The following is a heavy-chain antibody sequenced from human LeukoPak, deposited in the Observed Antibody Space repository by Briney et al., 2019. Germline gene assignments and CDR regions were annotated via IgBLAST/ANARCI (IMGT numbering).Heavy chain of an antibody. D-gene: IGHD3-10*01. V-gene: IGHV4-39*07. CDR3: ARLPMVRGVTEYYFDY. CDR1: GGSISSSNFY. Sequence: SETLSLTCTVSGGSISSSNFYWGWIRQPPGKGLEWIGSIYYSGSTYYNSSLKSRVTISLDTSKNQISLKLSSVTAADTAVYYCARLPMVRGVTEYYFDYWGQGTLVTVSS. J-gene: IGHJ4*02. CDR2: IYYSGST.